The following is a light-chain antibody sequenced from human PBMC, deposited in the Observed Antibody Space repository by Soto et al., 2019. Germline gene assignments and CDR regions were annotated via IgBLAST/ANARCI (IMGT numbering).Light chain of an antibody. CDR2: EVS. J-gene: IGLJ2*01. V-gene: IGLV2-8*01. CDR1: SSDVGGYNY. CDR3: SSYAGSTHVV. Sequence: QSALTQPPSASGSPGQSVTISCTETSSDVGGYNYVSWYQQHPGKAPKLMIYEVSKRPSGVPDRFSGSKSGNTASLTVSGLQAEDEADYYCSSYAGSTHVVFGGGTKLTVL.